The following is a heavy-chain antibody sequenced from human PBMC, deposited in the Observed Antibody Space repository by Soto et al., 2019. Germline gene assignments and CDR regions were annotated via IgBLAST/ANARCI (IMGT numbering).Heavy chain of an antibody. CDR3: ARALGYAFDI. CDR1: GFTFSSYA. D-gene: IGHD7-27*01. J-gene: IGHJ3*02. Sequence: EVALVESGGGLVQPGGSLRLSCAASGFTFSSYAMHWVRQAPGKGLEYVSAISSNGGSTYYANSVKGRFTISRDNSKNTLYLQMGSLRAEDMAVYYCARALGYAFDIWGQGTMVTVSS. V-gene: IGHV3-64*01. CDR2: ISSNGGST.